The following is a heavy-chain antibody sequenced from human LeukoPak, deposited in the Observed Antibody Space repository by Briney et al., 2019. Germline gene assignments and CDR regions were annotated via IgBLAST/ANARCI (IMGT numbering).Heavy chain of an antibody. V-gene: IGHV1-2*02. CDR1: GYTRTGYY. J-gene: IGHJ4*02. D-gene: IGHD1-20*01. CDR3: ARAAITGPTPGY. Sequence: ASVKVSCKASGYTRTGYYMHWVRQATGQGLEWMGWINPNSGGTNYAQKFQGRVTMTRDTSISTAYMELSRLRSDDTAVYYCARAAITGPTPGYWGQGTLVTVSS. CDR2: INPNSGGT.